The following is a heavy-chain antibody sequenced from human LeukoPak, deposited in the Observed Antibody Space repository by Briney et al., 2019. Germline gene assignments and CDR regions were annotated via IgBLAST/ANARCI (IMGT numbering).Heavy chain of an antibody. CDR2: IYYSGST. CDR1: GGSISSSSYY. J-gene: IGHJ4*02. Sequence: SETLSLTCTVSGGSISSSSYYWGWIRQPPGKGLEWIGSIYYSGSTYYNPSLKSRVTISVDTSKNQFSLKLSSVTAADTAVYYCARHARAMTTVTPVDYWGQGTLVTVSS. CDR3: ARHARAMTTVTPVDY. V-gene: IGHV4-39*01. D-gene: IGHD4-17*01.